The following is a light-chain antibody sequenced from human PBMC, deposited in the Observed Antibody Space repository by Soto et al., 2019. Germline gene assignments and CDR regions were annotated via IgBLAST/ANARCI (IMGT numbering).Light chain of an antibody. J-gene: IGLJ2*01. V-gene: IGLV2-14*01. CDR3: QSYDSSRRVL. CDR1: SSDVGGYAY. Sequence: QSVLTQPASVSGSPGQSITISCTGTSSDVGGYAYVSWYQQYPGKAPKLVISEVSNRLSGVSHRFSGSRSGNTASLTISGLQAEDEADYYCQSYDSSRRVLFGGGTKLTVL. CDR2: EVS.